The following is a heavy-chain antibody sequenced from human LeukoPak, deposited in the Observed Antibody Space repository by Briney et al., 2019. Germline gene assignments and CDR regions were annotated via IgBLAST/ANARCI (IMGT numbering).Heavy chain of an antibody. CDR2: INAGNGNT. D-gene: IGHD2-15*01. CDR3: ARGWKSSGYDYDDCSGGSCYGYDY. CDR1: GYTITSYA. Sequence: ASVKVSCKASGYTITSYAMHWVRQAPGQRLEWMGWINAGNGNTKYSQKFQGRVTITRDTSASTAYMELSSLRSEDTAVYYCARGWKSSGYDYDDCSGGSCYGYDYWGQGTLVTVSS. J-gene: IGHJ4*02. V-gene: IGHV1-3*01.